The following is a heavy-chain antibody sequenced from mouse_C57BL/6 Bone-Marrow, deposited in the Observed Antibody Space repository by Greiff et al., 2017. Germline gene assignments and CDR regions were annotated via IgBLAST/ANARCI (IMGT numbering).Heavy chain of an antibody. D-gene: IGHD1-1*01. V-gene: IGHV1-63*01. Sequence: VKLVESGAELVRPGTSVKMSCKASGYTFTNYWIGWAKQRPGHGLEWIGDIYPGGGYTNYNEKFKGKATLTADKSSSTAYMQFSSLTSEDSAIYYCARRDYYGSYYWYFDVWGTGTTVTVSS. CDR2: IYPGGGYT. CDR3: ARRDYYGSYYWYFDV. J-gene: IGHJ1*03. CDR1: GYTFTNYW.